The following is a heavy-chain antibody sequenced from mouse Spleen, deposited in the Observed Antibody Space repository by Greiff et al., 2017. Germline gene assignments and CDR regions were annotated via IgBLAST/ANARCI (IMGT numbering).Heavy chain of an antibody. J-gene: IGHJ3*01. CDR2: ISNGGGRT. D-gene: IGHD2-4*01. Sequence: EVKLMESGGGLVQPGGSLKLSCAASGFTFSSYTMSWVRQTPEKRLEWVAYISNGGGRTYYPDTIKGRFTISRDNAKNTLYLRMSSLKSEDTAMYYCARGITTGFAYWGQGTLVTVSA. CDR1: GFTFSSYT. V-gene: IGHV5-12-2*01. CDR3: ARGITTGFAY.